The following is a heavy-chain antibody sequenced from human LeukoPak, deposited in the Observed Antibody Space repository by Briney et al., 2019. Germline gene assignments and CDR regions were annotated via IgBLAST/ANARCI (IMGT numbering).Heavy chain of an antibody. CDR1: GYTFTGYY. CDR2: FNPNSGGT. J-gene: IGHJ4*02. D-gene: IGHD6-19*01. V-gene: IGHV1-2*06. Sequence: ASVKVSCKASGYTFTGYYMHWVRQAPGQGLEWMGRFNPNSGGTRYAQKFQGRVTMTRDTSISTAYMELSRLRSDDTAVYYCAREYSSGWYGDHWGQGTLVTVSS. CDR3: AREYSSGWYGDH.